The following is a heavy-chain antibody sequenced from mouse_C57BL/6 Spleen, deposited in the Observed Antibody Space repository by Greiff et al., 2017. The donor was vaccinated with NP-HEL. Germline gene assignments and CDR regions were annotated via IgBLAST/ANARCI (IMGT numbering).Heavy chain of an antibody. D-gene: IGHD1-1*01. CDR1: GYAFSSYW. CDR3: ARSGYYGSSSSYAMDY. Sequence: VQLQQSGAELVKPGASVKISCKASGYAFSSYWMNWVKQRPGKGLEWIGQINPGDGDTNYNGKFKGKATLTADKSSSTAYMQLSSLTSEDSAVYFWARSGYYGSSSSYAMDYWGQGTSVTVSS. J-gene: IGHJ4*01. CDR2: INPGDGDT. V-gene: IGHV1-80*01.